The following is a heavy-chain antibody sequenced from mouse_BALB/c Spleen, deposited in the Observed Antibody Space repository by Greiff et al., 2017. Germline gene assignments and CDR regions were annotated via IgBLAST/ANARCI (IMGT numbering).Heavy chain of an antibody. CDR2: ISTYYGDA. CDR1: GYTFTDYA. CDR3: ARGGLLYAMDY. V-gene: IGHV1S137*01. J-gene: IGHJ4*01. Sequence: QVQLQQSGAELVRPGVSVKISCKGSGYTFTDYAMHWVKQSHAKSLEWIGVISTYYGDASYNQKFKGKATMTVDKSSSTAYMELARLTSEDSAIYYCARGGLLYAMDYWGQGTSVTVSS. D-gene: IGHD2-3*01.